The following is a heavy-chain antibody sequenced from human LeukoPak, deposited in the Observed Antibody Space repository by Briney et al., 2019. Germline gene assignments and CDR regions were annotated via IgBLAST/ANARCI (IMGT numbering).Heavy chain of an antibody. D-gene: IGHD1-26*01. V-gene: IGHV4-39*02. CDR2: IYYNGAT. CDR3: AKEARFLSGNYYGRDDF. Sequence: PSETLSLTCDVSGGSISSTSYYWGWIRQPPGKGLEWIGTIYYNGATQYSPSLKIRVSISVDTSKNQFSLKLSSVTATDTAVYYCAKEARFLSGNYYGRDDFWGQGTLVTVSS. CDR1: GGSISSTSYY. J-gene: IGHJ4*02.